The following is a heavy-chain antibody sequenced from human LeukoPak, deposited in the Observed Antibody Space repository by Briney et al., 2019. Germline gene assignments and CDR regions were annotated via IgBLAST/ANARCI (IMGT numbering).Heavy chain of an antibody. Sequence: SETLSLTCGVYGGSSSGYYWSWIRQPPGKGLEWIGEINHSGRTNYNPSLKSRVTISVDTSKNQFSLKVSSVTAADTAVYYCARGLPPRYMDVWGKGTTVTVSS. J-gene: IGHJ6*03. CDR3: ARGLPPRYMDV. CDR1: GGSSSGYY. V-gene: IGHV4-34*01. CDR2: INHSGRT.